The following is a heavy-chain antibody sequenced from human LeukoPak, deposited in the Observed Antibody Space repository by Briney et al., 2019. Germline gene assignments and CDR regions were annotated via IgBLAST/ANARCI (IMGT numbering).Heavy chain of an antibody. CDR1: GYTFTNYF. J-gene: IGHJ4*02. V-gene: IGHV1-46*01. CDR2: INPSGGST. D-gene: IGHD2-8*01. Sequence: EASVKVSCKASGYTFTNYFMNWVRQAPVQGLEWMGTINPSGGSTSYAQKFQGRVTMTRDTSTSTVYMELSSLRSDDTAVYYCARATYGGYFDSWGQGTLVTVSS. CDR3: ARATYGGYFDS.